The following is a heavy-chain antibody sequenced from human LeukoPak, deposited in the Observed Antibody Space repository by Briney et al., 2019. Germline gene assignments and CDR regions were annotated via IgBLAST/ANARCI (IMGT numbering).Heavy chain of an antibody. CDR3: AKNEMIMGAFDI. CDR1: GFTFSSYA. CDR2: ISGSGGST. V-gene: IGHV3-23*01. J-gene: IGHJ3*02. Sequence: GGSLRLSCAASGFTFSSYAMSWVRQAPGKELEWVSAISGSGGSTYYADSVKGRFTISRDNSKNTLYLQMNSLRAEDTAVYYCAKNEMIMGAFDIWGQGTMVTVSS. D-gene: IGHD5-24*01.